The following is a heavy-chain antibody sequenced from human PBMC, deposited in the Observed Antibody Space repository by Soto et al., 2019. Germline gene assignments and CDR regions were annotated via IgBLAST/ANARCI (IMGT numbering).Heavy chain of an antibody. V-gene: IGHV3-30-3*01. Sequence: GGSLRLSCAASGFTFSSHAMHWVRQAPGKGLEWVAVISYDGSKIYYADSVKGRFTISRDNSKNTLYLQVNSLTAEDTAVYFCARDGEDVLRNIPGDAFDIWGQGTMVTVSS. J-gene: IGHJ3*02. CDR2: ISYDGSKI. CDR1: GFTFSSHA. CDR3: ARDGEDVLRNIPGDAFDI. D-gene: IGHD3-3*01.